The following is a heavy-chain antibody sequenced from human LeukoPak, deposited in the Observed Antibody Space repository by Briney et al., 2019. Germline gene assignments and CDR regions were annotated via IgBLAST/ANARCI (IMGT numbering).Heavy chain of an antibody. D-gene: IGHD2-2*01. V-gene: IGHV3-64*05. J-gene: IGHJ4*02. Sequence: GGSLRLSCSASGFTFSSYAMHWVRQAPGKGLEYVSGISGDGSSTYYADSVKGRFTISRDNSKNTLYVQMTSLRAEDTAVYYCAYQVQGVVKWGQGTLVTVSS. CDR1: GFTFSSYA. CDR2: ISGDGSST. CDR3: AYQVQGVVK.